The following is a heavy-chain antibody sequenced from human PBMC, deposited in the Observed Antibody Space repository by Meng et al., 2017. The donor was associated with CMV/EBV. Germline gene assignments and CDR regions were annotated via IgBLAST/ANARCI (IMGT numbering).Heavy chain of an antibody. V-gene: IGHV3-53*01. CDR1: GFTVSSNY. CDR2: IYSGGST. J-gene: IGHJ6*02. Sequence: GGSLRLSFAASGFTVSSNYMSWVRQAPGKGLEWVSVIYSGGSTYYADSVKGRFTISRDNSKNTLYLQMNSLRAEDTAVYYCARPSEGYYYGMDVWGQGTTVTVSS. CDR3: ARPSEGYYYGMDV. D-gene: IGHD2-2*01.